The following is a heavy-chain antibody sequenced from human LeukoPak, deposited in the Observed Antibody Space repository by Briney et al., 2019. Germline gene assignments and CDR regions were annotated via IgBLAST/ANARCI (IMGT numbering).Heavy chain of an antibody. CDR1: GGTFSSYA. D-gene: IGHD3-10*01. CDR2: IIPIFGTA. CDR3: ASSPTYYYGSGSEVTYYYYYMDV. J-gene: IGHJ6*03. Sequence: GASVKVSCKASGGTFSSYAISWVRQAPGQGLEWMGGIIPIFGTANYAQKFQGRVTITADESTSTAYMELSSLRSEDTAVYYCASSPTYYYGSGSEVTYYYYYMDVWGKGTTVTVSS. V-gene: IGHV1-69*13.